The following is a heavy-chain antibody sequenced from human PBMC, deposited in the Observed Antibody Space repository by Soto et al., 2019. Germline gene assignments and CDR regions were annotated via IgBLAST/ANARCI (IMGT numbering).Heavy chain of an antibody. CDR3: AKDLVDTAMVIGSAFDI. CDR2: ISGSGGST. V-gene: IGHV3-23*01. Sequence: GGSLRLSCAASGFTFSSYAMSWVRQAPGKGLEWVSAISGSGGSTYYADSVKGRFTISRDNSKNTLYLQMNSLRAEDTAVYYCAKDLVDTAMVIGSAFDIWGQGTMVTVSS. D-gene: IGHD5-18*01. CDR1: GFTFSSYA. J-gene: IGHJ3*02.